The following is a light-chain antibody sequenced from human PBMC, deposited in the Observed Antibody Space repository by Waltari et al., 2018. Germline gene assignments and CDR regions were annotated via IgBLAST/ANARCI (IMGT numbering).Light chain of an antibody. J-gene: IGLJ2*01. CDR1: SPNTGNTY. CDR2: RNN. V-gene: IGLV1-47*01. CDR3: AAWDDRLSGCVL. Sequence: QSVLTQPPSASGAPGQRVTISCSGSSPNTGNTYVFWYQHVPGTAPKLLLFRNNQRPSGVPDRFSGSKSGTSASLAISGLRSEDEADYYCAAWDDRLSGCVLFGGGTKLTVL.